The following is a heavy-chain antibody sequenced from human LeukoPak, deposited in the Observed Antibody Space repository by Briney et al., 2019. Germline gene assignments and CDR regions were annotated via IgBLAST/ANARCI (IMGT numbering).Heavy chain of an antibody. CDR2: IYHSGST. J-gene: IGHJ4*02. Sequence: SETLSLTCAVSGGSISSSNWWSWVRQPPGEGLEWIGEIYHSGSTNCNPSLKSRVTISVDKSKNQFSLKLSSVTAADTAVYYCARVVRGRKGYYFDYWGQGTLVTVSS. CDR3: ARVVRGRKGYYFDY. V-gene: IGHV4-4*02. D-gene: IGHD3-16*01. CDR1: GGSISSSNW.